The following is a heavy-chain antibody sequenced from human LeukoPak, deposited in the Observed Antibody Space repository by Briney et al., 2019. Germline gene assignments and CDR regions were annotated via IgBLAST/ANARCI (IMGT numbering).Heavy chain of an antibody. CDR1: GISASNTY. CDR3: AKDRESYSNSWHNGFDH. V-gene: IGHV3-23*01. J-gene: IGHJ4*02. CDR2: ISGSGGST. D-gene: IGHD2/OR15-2a*01. Sequence: GGSLRLSSAVPGISASNTYLFSVCHGPRGGLGGGSGISGSGGSTHYTDSVKGRFTISRDNSKNTLYLQMNSLRAEDTAVYFCAKDRESYSNSWHNGFDHWGLGTLVTVSS.